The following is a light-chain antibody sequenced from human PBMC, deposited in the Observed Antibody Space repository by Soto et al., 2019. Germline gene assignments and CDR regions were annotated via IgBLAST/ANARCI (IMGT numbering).Light chain of an antibody. CDR1: NVGEYDY. CDR2: EVT. Sequence: QPVLTQPPSASGSPGQSVTISCTGSNVGEYDYVSWYQQHPGKAPKLMIHEVTKRPSGVPDRFSGSKSGNTASLTVSGLQAEDEADYYCSSFAGSNIWVFGGGTKLTVL. V-gene: IGLV2-8*01. J-gene: IGLJ3*02. CDR3: SSFAGSNIWV.